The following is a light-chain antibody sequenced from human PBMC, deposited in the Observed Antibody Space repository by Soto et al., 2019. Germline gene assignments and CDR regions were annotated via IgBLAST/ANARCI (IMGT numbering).Light chain of an antibody. J-gene: IGKJ2*01. V-gene: IGKV1-5*03. Sequence: DIQMVQSPSTLSASVGDRVTITCRASQSINRWLAWLQQKPRKLPRVLIYKASNLETGVSSRFSGSGFGTDFTLTINSLQRDDLATYFCQQYSSYSAYTFGQGTKLEIK. CDR3: QQYSSYSAYT. CDR1: QSINRW. CDR2: KAS.